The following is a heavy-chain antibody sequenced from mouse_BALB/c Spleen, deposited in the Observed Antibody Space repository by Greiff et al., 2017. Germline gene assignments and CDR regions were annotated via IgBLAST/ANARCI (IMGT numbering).Heavy chain of an antibody. V-gene: IGHV1-14*01. Sequence: VQLKESGPELVKPGASVKMSCKASGYTFTSYVMHWVKQKPGQGLEWIGYINPYNDGTKYNEKFKGKATLTSDKSSSTAYMELSSLTSEDSAVYYCAREGHYYAMDYWGQGTSVTVSS. CDR1: GYTFTSYV. D-gene: IGHD3-3*01. CDR3: AREGHYYAMDY. CDR2: INPYNDGT. J-gene: IGHJ4*01.